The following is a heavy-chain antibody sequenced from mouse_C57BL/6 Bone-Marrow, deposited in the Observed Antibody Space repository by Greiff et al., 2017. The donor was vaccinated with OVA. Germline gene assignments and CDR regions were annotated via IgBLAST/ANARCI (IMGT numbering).Heavy chain of an antibody. V-gene: IGHV1-63*01. CDR2: IYPGGGYT. Sequence: QVQLQQSGAELVRPGTSVKMSCKASGYTFTNYWIGWAKQRPGHGLEWIGDIYPGGGYTNYNEKFKGKATLTADNSSSTAYMQFSSLTSEDSAIYYCARGRGVYSNYDAMDYWGQGTSVTVSS. CDR1: GYTFTNYW. J-gene: IGHJ4*01. D-gene: IGHD2-5*01. CDR3: ARGRGVYSNYDAMDY.